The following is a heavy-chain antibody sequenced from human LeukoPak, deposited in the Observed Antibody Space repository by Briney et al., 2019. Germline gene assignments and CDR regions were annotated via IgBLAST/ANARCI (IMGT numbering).Heavy chain of an antibody. J-gene: IGHJ6*02. CDR2: INHSGST. CDR3: ARDGAVADDYGMDV. CDR1: GGSFSGYY. Sequence: SETLSLTCAVYGGSFSGYYWSRIRQPPGKGLEWIGEINHSGSTNYNPSLKSRVTISVDTSKNQFSLKLSSVTAADTAVYYCARDGAVADDYGMDVWGQGTTVTVSS. D-gene: IGHD6-19*01. V-gene: IGHV4-34*01.